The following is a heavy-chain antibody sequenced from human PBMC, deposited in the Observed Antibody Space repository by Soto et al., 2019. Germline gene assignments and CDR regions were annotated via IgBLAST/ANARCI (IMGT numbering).Heavy chain of an antibody. J-gene: IGHJ3*02. D-gene: IGHD5-18*01. CDR1: GGSISSGGYY. V-gene: IGHV4-31*03. Sequence: QVQLQESGPGLVKPSQTLSLTCTVSGGSISSGGYYWSWIRQHPGKGLEWIGYIYYSGSTYYNPSLKSRVTISVDTSKKQFSLKLSSVTAADTAVYYCAREGTAMVPISAFDIWGQGTMVTVSS. CDR3: AREGTAMVPISAFDI. CDR2: IYYSGST.